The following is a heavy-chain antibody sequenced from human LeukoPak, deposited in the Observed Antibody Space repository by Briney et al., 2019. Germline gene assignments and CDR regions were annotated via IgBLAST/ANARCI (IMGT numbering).Heavy chain of an antibody. CDR2: VSDSGGST. V-gene: IGHV3-23*01. CDR1: GFTFRNYA. CDR3: ASRKFYHSSYFYPYYFDY. J-gene: IGHJ4*02. Sequence: PGGSLRLSCAASGFTFRNYAVSWVRQAPGKGLEWVAGVSDSGGSTSYADSVKGRFTISRDNSKTTLYLQMNSLRAEDTAVYYCASRKFYHSSYFYPYYFDYWGQGTLVTVSS. D-gene: IGHD3-22*01.